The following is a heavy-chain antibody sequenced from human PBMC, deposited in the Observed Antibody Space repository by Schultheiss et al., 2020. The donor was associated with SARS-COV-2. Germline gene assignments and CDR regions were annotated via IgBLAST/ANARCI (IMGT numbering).Heavy chain of an antibody. Sequence: SETLSLTCAVYGGSFSGYYWSWIRQPPGKGLEWIGYIYYSGSTTYNPSLKSRVTMSIDTSKKQLSLRLSSVTAADSAVYYCARGSEGFDPWGQGTQVTVSS. CDR2: IYYSGST. J-gene: IGHJ5*02. V-gene: IGHV4-59*01. CDR3: ARGSEGFDP. CDR1: GGSFSGYY.